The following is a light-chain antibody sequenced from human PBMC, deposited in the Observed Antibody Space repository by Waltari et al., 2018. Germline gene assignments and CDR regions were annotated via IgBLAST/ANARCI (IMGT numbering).Light chain of an antibody. CDR1: QSFLYSPNNKNY. Sequence: DIVMTQSPDSLAVSLGERATINCKSSQSFLYSPNNKNYLAWYQQKPGQPPKLLIYWASTRESGVPDRFSGSGSGTDFTLTISSLQAEDVAVYYCQQYFSTPTFGPGTKVDIK. J-gene: IGKJ3*01. CDR2: WAS. V-gene: IGKV4-1*01. CDR3: QQYFSTPT.